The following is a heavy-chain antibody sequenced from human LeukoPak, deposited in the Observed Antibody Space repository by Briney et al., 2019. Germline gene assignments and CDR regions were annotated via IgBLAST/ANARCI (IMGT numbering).Heavy chain of an antibody. CDR2: IYYSGST. V-gene: IGHV4-39*07. CDR3: ARVLGHPSSSSPGYGIFDY. D-gene: IGHD6-6*01. CDR1: GGSISSSSYY. J-gene: IGHJ4*02. Sequence: SETLSLTCTVSGGSISSSSYYWGWIRQPPGKGLEWIGSIYYSGSTYYNPSLKSRVTISVDTSKNQFSLKLSSVTAADTAVYYCARVLGHPSSSSPGYGIFDYWGQGTLVTVSS.